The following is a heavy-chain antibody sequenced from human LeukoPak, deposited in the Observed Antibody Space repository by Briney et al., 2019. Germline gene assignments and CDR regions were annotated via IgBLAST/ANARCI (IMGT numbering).Heavy chain of an antibody. D-gene: IGHD3-10*01. CDR3: AKSHYYGSGYTKNYYYYGMDV. CDR2: ISGSGGST. Sequence: PGGSLRLSCAASGFSFTSYAMSWVRQAQGKGLEWVSAISGSGGSTYYADSVKGRFTISRDNSKNTLYLQMNSLRAEDTAVYYCAKSHYYGSGYTKNYYYYGMDVWGQGTTVTVSS. J-gene: IGHJ6*02. V-gene: IGHV3-23*01. CDR1: GFSFTSYA.